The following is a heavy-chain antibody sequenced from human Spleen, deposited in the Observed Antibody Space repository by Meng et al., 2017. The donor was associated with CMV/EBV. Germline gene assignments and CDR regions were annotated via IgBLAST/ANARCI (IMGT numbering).Heavy chain of an antibody. CDR3: ARAITIFGAKAFDY. D-gene: IGHD3-3*01. V-gene: IGHV1-2*02. Sequence: ASVKVSCKASGYPFTSFYIHWVRQAPGQGLEWMGSINPNSDGADYAQSFQGRVTLTRDMSIGTAFMELNRLRSDDTAVYYCARAITIFGAKAFDYWGQGTLVTVSS. CDR2: INPNSDGA. J-gene: IGHJ4*02. CDR1: GYPFTSFY.